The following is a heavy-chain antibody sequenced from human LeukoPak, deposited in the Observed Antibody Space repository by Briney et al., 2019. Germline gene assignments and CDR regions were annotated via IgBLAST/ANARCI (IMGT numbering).Heavy chain of an antibody. CDR1: GGTFSSYA. V-gene: IGHV1-69*06. CDR3: ARGAAAGEVDY. J-gene: IGHJ4*02. CDR2: IIPIFGTA. Sequence: ASVKVSCKASGGTFSSYAISWVRQAPGQGVEWMGGIIPIFGTANYAQKFQGRVTISADKSTSTAYMELSSLRSEDTAVYYCARGAAAGEVDYWGQGTLVTVSS. D-gene: IGHD6-13*01.